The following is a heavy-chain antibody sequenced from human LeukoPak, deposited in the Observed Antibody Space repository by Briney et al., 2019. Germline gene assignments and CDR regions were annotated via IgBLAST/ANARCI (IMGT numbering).Heavy chain of an antibody. CDR1: GGTFSSYA. D-gene: IGHD2-2*01. J-gene: IGHJ3*02. V-gene: IGHV1-69*04. Sequence: SVKVSCKASGGTFSSYAISWVRQAPGQGLEWMGRIIPIFGIANYAQKFQGRVTITADKSTSTAYMELSSLRSEDTAVYYCASPIPYCSSTSCYVGRAFDIWGQGTMVTVSS. CDR3: ASPIPYCSSTSCYVGRAFDI. CDR2: IIPIFGIA.